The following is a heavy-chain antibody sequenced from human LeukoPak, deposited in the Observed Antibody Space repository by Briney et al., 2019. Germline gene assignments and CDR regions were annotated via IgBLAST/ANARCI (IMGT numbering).Heavy chain of an antibody. Sequence: GGSLRLSCAASGFTVSGNYMSWVRQAPEKGLEWVPVIFSGGDIYYADSVKDRFTISRDISKNTLYLQMNSLRAEDTAVYYCARGWGYFGSGHAFDVWGQGTMVTVSS. J-gene: IGHJ3*01. CDR3: ARGWGYFGSGHAFDV. D-gene: IGHD3-10*01. V-gene: IGHV3-66*01. CDR1: GFTVSGNY. CDR2: IFSGGDI.